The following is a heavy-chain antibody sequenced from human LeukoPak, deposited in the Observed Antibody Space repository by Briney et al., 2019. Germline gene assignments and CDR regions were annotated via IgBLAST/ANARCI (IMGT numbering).Heavy chain of an antibody. J-gene: IGHJ4*02. D-gene: IGHD1-14*01. Sequence: PGGSLTLSCAASGFTFSGNWMSWVRQAPGQGLEWVTNINQGGSDKYYVNSVKGRFTISRDNANNLLYLQMNSLRGEDTAVYYCTRDRSRAEDDWGQGTLVTVSS. V-gene: IGHV3-7*01. CDR3: TRDRSRAEDD. CDR2: INQGGSDK. CDR1: GFTFSGNW.